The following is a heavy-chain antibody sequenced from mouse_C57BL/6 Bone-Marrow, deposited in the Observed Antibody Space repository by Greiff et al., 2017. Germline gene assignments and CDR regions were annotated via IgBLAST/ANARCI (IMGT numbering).Heavy chain of an antibody. CDR2: IDPSDSYP. CDR3: ARAGRWTAY. D-gene: IGHD3-3*01. Sequence: QVQLQQPGAELVRPGTSVKLSCKASGYTFTSYWMHWVKQRPGQGLEWIGVIDPSDSYPNYNQKFKGKATLTVETSSSTAYMQLSSLTSEDSAVYYCARAGRWTAYWGQGTLVTVSA. J-gene: IGHJ3*01. CDR1: GYTFTSYW. V-gene: IGHV1-59*01.